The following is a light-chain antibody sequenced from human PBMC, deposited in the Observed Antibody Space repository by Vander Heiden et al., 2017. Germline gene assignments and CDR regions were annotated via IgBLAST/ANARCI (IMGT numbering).Light chain of an antibody. Sequence: DIQMTQSPSTLSASVGDSVTITCRASQSISSWLAWYQQKPGKAPKLLIYDASSLESGVPSRFSGSGSGTEFTLTISSLQPDDFATYYCQQDNSYSGTFGQGTKVEIK. J-gene: IGKJ1*01. CDR1: QSISSW. V-gene: IGKV1-5*01. CDR2: DAS. CDR3: QQDNSYSGT.